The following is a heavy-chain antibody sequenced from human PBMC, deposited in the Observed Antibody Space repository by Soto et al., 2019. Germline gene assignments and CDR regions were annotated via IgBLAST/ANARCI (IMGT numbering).Heavy chain of an antibody. J-gene: IGHJ4*02. V-gene: IGHV1-18*01. Sequence: QLQLVQSGAEAKKPGASVKVSCKASGYTFPTSTISWLRQAPGQGLEWMGWIKAYSGNTNYAQKLQGRVAMTTDTSTSTAYMELRSLTTDDTAIYYCAIANYGDDDYWGQGTLVTVCS. D-gene: IGHD4-17*01. CDR1: GYTFPTST. CDR3: AIANYGDDDY. CDR2: IKAYSGNT.